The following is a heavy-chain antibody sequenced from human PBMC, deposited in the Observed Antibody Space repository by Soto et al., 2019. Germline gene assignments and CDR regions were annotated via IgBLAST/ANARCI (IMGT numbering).Heavy chain of an antibody. V-gene: IGHV3-23*01. J-gene: IGHJ4*02. CDR2: ISGSGDST. D-gene: IGHD6-19*01. CDR1: GFTFSTYA. CDR3: AKERCSGWSFDY. Sequence: EVQLLESGGGLVQPGGSLRLSCAASGFTFSTYAMNWVRQAPGKGLEWVSGISGSGDSTYYADSVKGRFTVSRDNSKNTLYLQMNSLRGEDTAVFSCAKERCSGWSFDYWGQGTLVTVSP.